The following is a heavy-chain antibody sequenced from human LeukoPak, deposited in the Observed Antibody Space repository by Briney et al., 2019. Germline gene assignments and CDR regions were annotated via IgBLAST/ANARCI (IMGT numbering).Heavy chain of an antibody. J-gene: IGHJ6*03. V-gene: IGHV1-18*01. CDR3: ARDHEEDWLAEEYYYYMDV. CDR2: IRAYNGNT. D-gene: IGHD3/OR15-3a*01. CDR1: GYIFTSYG. Sequence: ASVKVSCKASGYIFTSYGISWVRQAPGQGLEWMGWIRAYNGNTNYAQKLQGRVTMTTDTSTSTTYMELRSLRSDDTAVYYCARDHEEDWLAEEYYYYMDVWGRGTTVTTSS.